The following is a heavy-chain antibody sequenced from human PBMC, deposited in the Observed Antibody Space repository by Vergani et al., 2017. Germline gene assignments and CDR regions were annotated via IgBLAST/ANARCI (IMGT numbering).Heavy chain of an antibody. CDR3: VRRDSSGYYPGGDPFDI. D-gene: IGHD3-22*01. V-gene: IGHV5-51*01. Sequence: EVQLVQSGAEVKKPGESLKISCKGSGYSFTSYWIGWVRQMPGKGLEWMGIIYPGDSDTRYSPSFQGQVTISADKSISNAYLQWSSLKASGTAMYYCVRRDSSGYYPGGDPFDIWGQGTMVTVSS. J-gene: IGHJ3*02. CDR2: IYPGDSDT. CDR1: GYSFTSYW.